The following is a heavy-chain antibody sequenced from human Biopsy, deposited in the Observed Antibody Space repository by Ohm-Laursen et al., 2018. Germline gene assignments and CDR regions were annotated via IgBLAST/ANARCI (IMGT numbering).Heavy chain of an antibody. Sequence: TLSLTCTVSGVSINTGGYYRTWIRQQPGTGLERNGYIHHSGNTLYNPSLKSRLTISAEKSRNQYSLKLTSETAADTALYYCARTGGGKIYGLWGQGTLVTVSS. J-gene: IGHJ4*02. D-gene: IGHD3-16*01. CDR2: IHHSGNT. CDR3: ARTGGGKIYGL. CDR1: GVSINTGGYY. V-gene: IGHV4-31*02.